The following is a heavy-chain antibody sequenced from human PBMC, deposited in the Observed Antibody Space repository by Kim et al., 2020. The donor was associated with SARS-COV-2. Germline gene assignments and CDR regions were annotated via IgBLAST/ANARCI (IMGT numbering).Heavy chain of an antibody. V-gene: IGHV4-31*03. CDR1: GGSISSGGYY. CDR2: IYYSGST. J-gene: IGHJ6*02. CDR3: ARDYKAAAGGVDYYYYGMDV. D-gene: IGHD6-13*01. Sequence: SETLSLTCTVSGGSISSGGYYWSWIRQHPGKGLEWIGYIYYSGSTYYNPSLKSRVTISVDTSKNQFSLKLSSVTAADTAVYYCARDYKAAAGGVDYYYYGMDVWGQGTTVTVSS.